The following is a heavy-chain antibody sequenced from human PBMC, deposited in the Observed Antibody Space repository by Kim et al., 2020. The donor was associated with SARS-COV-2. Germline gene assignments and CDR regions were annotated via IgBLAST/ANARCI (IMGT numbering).Heavy chain of an antibody. CDR3: AKGTTVTTRGYFDY. J-gene: IGHJ4*02. V-gene: IGHV3-23*01. Sequence: GGSLRLSCAASGFTFSSYAMSWVRQAPGKGLEWVSGISGSGGSTYYPDSVKGRFTISRDNSKNTLYLQMNSLRAEDTAVYYCAKGTTVTTRGYFDYWGQGTLVTVSS. CDR2: ISGSGGST. D-gene: IGHD4-17*01. CDR1: GFTFSSYA.